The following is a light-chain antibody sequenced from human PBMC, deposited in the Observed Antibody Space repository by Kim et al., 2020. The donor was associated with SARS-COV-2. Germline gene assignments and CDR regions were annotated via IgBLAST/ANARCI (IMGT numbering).Light chain of an antibody. CDR2: AAS. CDR1: QSISNY. Sequence: IQMTQSRSSLSASVGDRVTITCRASQSISNYLNWYQQKPGKAPKVLIYAASILQSGVPSRFSGSGSGTDFTLTISSLQPEDYATYYCQQSYSNPPEYTFGQGTKLEI. J-gene: IGKJ2*01. V-gene: IGKV1-39*01. CDR3: QQSYSNPPEYT.